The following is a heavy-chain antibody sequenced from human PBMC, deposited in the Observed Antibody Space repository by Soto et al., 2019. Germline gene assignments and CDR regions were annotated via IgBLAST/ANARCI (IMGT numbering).Heavy chain of an antibody. CDR3: ARERGYCSSTSCPHAFDI. CDR1: GYSFTSYW. Sequence: PGESLKISCKGSGYSFTSYWIGWVRQMPGKGLEWMGIIHPGDSDTRYSPSFQGQVSISADKSISTAYLQWSSLKASDTAMYYCARERGYCSSTSCPHAFDIWGQGTMVT. V-gene: IGHV5-51*01. CDR2: IHPGDSDT. J-gene: IGHJ3*02. D-gene: IGHD2-2*01.